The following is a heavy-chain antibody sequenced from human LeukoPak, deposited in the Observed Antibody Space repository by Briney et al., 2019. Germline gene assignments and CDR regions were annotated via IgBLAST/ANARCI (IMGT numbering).Heavy chain of an antibody. CDR3: ARVGKYYYDSRGYGTDAFDI. CDR1: GGSISSYY. J-gene: IGHJ3*02. V-gene: IGHV4-59*01. D-gene: IGHD3-22*01. CDR2: IYYSGST. Sequence: SETLSLTCTVSGGSISSYYWSWIRQPPGKGLEWIGYIYYSGSTNYNPSLKSRVTISVDTSKNQFSLKLSSVTAADTAVYYCARVGKYYYDSRGYGTDAFDIWGQGTMVTVSS.